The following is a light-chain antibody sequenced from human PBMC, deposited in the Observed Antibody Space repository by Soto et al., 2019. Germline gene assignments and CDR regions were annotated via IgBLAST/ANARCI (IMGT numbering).Light chain of an antibody. Sequence: EIVLTQAPATLSLCPGERATLSCRASQRVSSYLAWDQQKPGQAPRLLIYDASNRATGIPARFSGSGSGTDFTLTSSRPQPEDFAVYYCHHRSNWPPLTVGQGTRLETK. CDR3: HHRSNWPPLT. CDR1: QRVSSY. CDR2: DAS. J-gene: IGKJ5*01. V-gene: IGKV3-11*01.